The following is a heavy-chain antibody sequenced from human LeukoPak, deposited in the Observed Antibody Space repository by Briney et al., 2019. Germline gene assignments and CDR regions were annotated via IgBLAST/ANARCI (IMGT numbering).Heavy chain of an antibody. J-gene: IGHJ4*02. CDR1: GGSISSSSYY. Sequence: SETLSLTCTVSGGSISSSSYYWGWIRQPPGKGLEWIGSIYYSGSTYYNPSLKSRVTISVDTSKNQFSLKLSSVTAADTAVYYCAGPTGYYNYWDQGTLVTVSS. V-gene: IGHV4-39*01. D-gene: IGHD3-9*01. CDR3: AGPTGYYNY. CDR2: IYYSGST.